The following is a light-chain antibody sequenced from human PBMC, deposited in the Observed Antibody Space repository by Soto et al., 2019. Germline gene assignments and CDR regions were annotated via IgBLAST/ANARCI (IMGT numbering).Light chain of an antibody. CDR2: EVT. CDR3: TSYAGSYADVV. Sequence: QSALTPPPSASGSPGQSVTISCTGASSDFGGTNYVSWYQQHPGKAPKLMIFEVTKRPSGVPDRFSGSKSGNTASLTVSGLQAEDEADYYCTSYAGSYADVVFGGGTKVTVL. J-gene: IGLJ2*01. CDR1: SSDFGGTNY. V-gene: IGLV2-8*01.